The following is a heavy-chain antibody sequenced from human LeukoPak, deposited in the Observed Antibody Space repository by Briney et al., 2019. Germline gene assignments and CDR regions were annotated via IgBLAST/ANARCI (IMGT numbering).Heavy chain of an antibody. CDR3: AKQTGTTSNWFDP. Sequence: PGGSLRLSCAASGFIFSNYVMNWVRQAPGKGLEWVSTISGSGGSTYYADSVKGRFTISRDNSKNTLYLQMNSLRAEDTAVYYCAKQTGTTSNWFDPWGQGTLVTVSS. V-gene: IGHV3-23*01. J-gene: IGHJ5*02. CDR1: GFIFSNYV. D-gene: IGHD1-7*01. CDR2: ISGSGGST.